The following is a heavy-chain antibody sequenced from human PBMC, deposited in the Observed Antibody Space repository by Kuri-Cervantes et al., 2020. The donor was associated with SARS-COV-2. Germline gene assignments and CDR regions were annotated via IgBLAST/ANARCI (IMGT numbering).Heavy chain of an antibody. CDR1: GFSFSNYA. V-gene: IGHV3-23*03. Sequence: GGSLRLSCAASGFSFSNYAMSWVRQAPGRGLEWVAVVYSSDARTYYADSAKGRFSISRDNSKNAVYLQMNSLRVEDTAVYYCTTEDGDYVSLDYWGQGTLVTVSS. J-gene: IGHJ4*02. D-gene: IGHD4-17*01. CDR3: TTEDGDYVSLDY. CDR2: VYSSDART.